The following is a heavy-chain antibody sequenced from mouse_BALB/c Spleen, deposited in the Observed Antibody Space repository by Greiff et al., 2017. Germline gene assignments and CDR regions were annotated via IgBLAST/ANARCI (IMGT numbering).Heavy chain of an antibody. CDR2: ISSGGST. CDR1: GFTFSSYA. Sequence: EVKLMESGGGLVKPGGSLKLSCAASGFTFSSYAMSWVRQTPEKRLEWVASISSGGSTYYPDSVKGRFTISRDNARNILYLQMSSLRSEDTAMYYCAREWYPAMDYWGQGTSVTVSS. J-gene: IGHJ4*01. V-gene: IGHV5-6-5*01. CDR3: AREWYPAMDY. D-gene: IGHD2-1*01.